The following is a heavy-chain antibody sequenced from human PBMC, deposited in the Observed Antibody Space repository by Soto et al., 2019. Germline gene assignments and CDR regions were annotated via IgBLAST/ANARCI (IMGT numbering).Heavy chain of an antibody. CDR3: VRDSAYGVPFDY. CDR2: IYYSGST. J-gene: IGHJ4*02. CDR1: GGSISSGGYY. D-gene: IGHD4-17*01. V-gene: IGHV4-31*03. Sequence: SETLSLTCTVSGGSISSGGYYWSWIRQHPGKGLEWIGYIYYSGSTYYNPSLKSRVTISVDTSKNQFSLKLSSVTAEDTAVYYCVRDSAYGVPFDYWGQGTLVTVSS.